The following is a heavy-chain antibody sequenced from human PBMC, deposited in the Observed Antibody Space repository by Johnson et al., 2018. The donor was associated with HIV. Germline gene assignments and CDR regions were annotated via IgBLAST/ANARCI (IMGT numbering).Heavy chain of an antibody. V-gene: IGHV3-7*03. CDR3: ARGRGALDI. Sequence: VQLVESGGGLVQPGGSLRLSCAASGFSFTNYWMTWVRQAPGKGLEWVANINQDGSETNYVESVKGRSPVSRDNTKNSLYLQIDSLRPEDTAVYHCARGRGALDIWGQGTMVTVSS. J-gene: IGHJ3*02. D-gene: IGHD3-16*01. CDR2: INQDGSET. CDR1: GFSFTNYW.